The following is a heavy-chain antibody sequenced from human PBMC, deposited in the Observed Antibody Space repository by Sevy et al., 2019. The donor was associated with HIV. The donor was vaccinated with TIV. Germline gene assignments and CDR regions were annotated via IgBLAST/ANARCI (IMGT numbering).Heavy chain of an antibody. V-gene: IGHV4-59*01. CDR1: GGSISSYY. Sequence: SETLSLTCTVSGGSISSYYWSWIRQPPGKGLEWIGYIYYSGSTNYNPSLKSRVTISVDTSKNQFSLKLSSVTTADTAVYYCARDAPAMVTLDAFDIWGQGTMVTVSS. J-gene: IGHJ3*02. CDR2: IYYSGST. CDR3: ARDAPAMVTLDAFDI. D-gene: IGHD5-18*01.